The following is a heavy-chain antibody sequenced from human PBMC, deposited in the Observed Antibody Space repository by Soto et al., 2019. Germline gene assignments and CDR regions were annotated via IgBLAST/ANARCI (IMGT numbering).Heavy chain of an antibody. J-gene: IGHJ4*02. CDR1: GGSISPYY. V-gene: IGHV3-15*07. D-gene: IGHD3-16*02. CDR2: IKSRADGGTT. CDR3: TTDRQYRPAY. Sequence: TSETLSLTCTVSGGSISPYYWSWIRQPPGKGLEWVGRIKSRADGGTTGYPEPVKGRFTISRDDSINTVYLQMNSLKIEDTGVYYCTTDRQYRPAYWGQGTLVTISS.